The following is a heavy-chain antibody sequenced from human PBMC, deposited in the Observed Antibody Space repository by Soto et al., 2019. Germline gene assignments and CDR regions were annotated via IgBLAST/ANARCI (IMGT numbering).Heavy chain of an antibody. V-gene: IGHV2-5*02. CDR3: AHRVLRTVFGLVTTTAIYFDF. Sequence: QITLNESGPTQVKPRQTLTLTCTFSGFSLTTSGVGVGWIRQSPGKDPEWLARIYWDDDKRYSPSLKSRLTITKDTSKNQCVLIMADLDPADTATYYCAHRVLRTVFGLVTTTAIYFDFWGQGTPVAVSS. J-gene: IGHJ4*02. D-gene: IGHD3-3*01. CDR2: IYWDDDK. CDR1: GFSLTTSGVG.